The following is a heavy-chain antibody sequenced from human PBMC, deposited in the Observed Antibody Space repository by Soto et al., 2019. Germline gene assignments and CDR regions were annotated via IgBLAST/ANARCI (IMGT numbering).Heavy chain of an antibody. CDR2: ISSGGDTI. D-gene: IGHD3-16*01. J-gene: IGHJ6*02. Sequence: KPGGSLRLSCAASGFTFSDYYMSWIRQAPGKGLEWVSYISSGGDTIYYADSVKGRFTISRDNAKNSLHLQMNSLRAEDTAVYYCARGGKRITNYYYYYGMDVWGQGTTVTVSS. V-gene: IGHV3-11*01. CDR3: ARGGKRITNYYYYYGMDV. CDR1: GFTFSDYY.